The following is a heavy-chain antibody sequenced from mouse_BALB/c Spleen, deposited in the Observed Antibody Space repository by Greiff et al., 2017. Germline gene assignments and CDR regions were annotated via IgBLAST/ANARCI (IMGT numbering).Heavy chain of an antibody. J-gene: IGHJ4*01. CDR3: ARRITTGDYAMDY. Sequence: DVHLVESGGGLVQPGGSRKLSCAASGFTFSSFGMHWVRQAPEKGLEWVAYISSGSSTIYYADTVKGRFTISRDNPKNTLFLQMTSLRSEDTAMYYCARRITTGDYAMDYWGQGTSVTVSS. CDR2: ISSGSSTI. V-gene: IGHV5-17*02. D-gene: IGHD2-4*01. CDR1: GFTFSSFG.